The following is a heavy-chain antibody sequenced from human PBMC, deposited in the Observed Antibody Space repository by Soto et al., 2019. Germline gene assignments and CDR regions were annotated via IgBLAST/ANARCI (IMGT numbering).Heavy chain of an antibody. D-gene: IGHD1-1*01. V-gene: IGHV3-15*07. CDR3: TSRIRTTNDI. Sequence: EVQLVESGGGLVKPGASLRLSCVASGFPFTTVWMNWVRQAPGKGPEWLGRVKTKAEGATTDYAAPAKGRFTILRDDSINTVYLQMTSLRIEDTALYYCTSRIRTTNDIWGQGTLVTVSS. CDR2: VKTKAEGATT. J-gene: IGHJ4*02. CDR1: GFPFTTVW.